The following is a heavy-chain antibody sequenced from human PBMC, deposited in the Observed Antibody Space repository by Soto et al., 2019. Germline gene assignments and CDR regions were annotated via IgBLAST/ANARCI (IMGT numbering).Heavy chain of an antibody. CDR3: ARGDSGAFDL. CDR2: IHSDGSST. Sequence: EVQLLESGGGLVQPGESLRLSCAASGFTFSYYWMHWVRQAPGMGLMWVSRIHSDGSSTTYADSVKGRFTISRDNARNTLYLQMNSLRAEDTAVYYCARGDSGAFDLWGQGTVLTVSP. CDR1: GFTFSYYW. D-gene: IGHD1-26*01. V-gene: IGHV3-74*01. J-gene: IGHJ3*01.